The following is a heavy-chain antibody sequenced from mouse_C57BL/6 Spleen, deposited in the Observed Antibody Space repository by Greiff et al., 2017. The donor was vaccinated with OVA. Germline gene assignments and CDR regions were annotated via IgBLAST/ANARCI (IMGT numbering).Heavy chain of an antibody. J-gene: IGHJ1*03. CDR3: ARGGNYVRLVGYFDV. V-gene: IGHV1-64*01. Sequence: VQLKEPGAELVKPGASVKLSCKASGYTFTSYWMHWVKQRPGQGLEWIGMIHPNSGSTNYNEKFKSKATLTVDKSSSTAYMQLSSLTSEDSAVYYCARGGNYVRLVGYFDVWGTGTTVTVSS. D-gene: IGHD2-1*01. CDR1: GYTFTSYW. CDR2: IHPNSGST.